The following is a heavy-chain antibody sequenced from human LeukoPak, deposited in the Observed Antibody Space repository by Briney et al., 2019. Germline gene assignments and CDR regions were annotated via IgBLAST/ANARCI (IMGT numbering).Heavy chain of an antibody. V-gene: IGHV1-46*01. Sequence: ASVKASCKASGYTFTSYYMHWVRQAPGQGLEWMGIINPSGGSTSYAQKFQGRVTMTRDTSTSIVYMELSSLRSEDTAVYYCARDRITMVRRPANWFDPWGQGTLVTVSS. D-gene: IGHD3-10*01. CDR3: ARDRITMVRRPANWFDP. CDR2: INPSGGST. J-gene: IGHJ5*02. CDR1: GYTFTSYY.